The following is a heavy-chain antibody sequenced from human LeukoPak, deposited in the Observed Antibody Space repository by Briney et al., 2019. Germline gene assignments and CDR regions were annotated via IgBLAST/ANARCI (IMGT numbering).Heavy chain of an antibody. V-gene: IGHV4-38-2*02. J-gene: IGHJ3*02. CDR1: GYSISSGYY. Sequence: SETLSLTCTVSGYSISSGYYWGWIRQPPGKGLEWIGSIYHSGSTYYNPSLKSRVTISVDTSKNQFSLKLSSVTAEDTAVYYCARQAYDAFDIWGQGTMVTVS. CDR2: IYHSGST. CDR3: ARQAYDAFDI.